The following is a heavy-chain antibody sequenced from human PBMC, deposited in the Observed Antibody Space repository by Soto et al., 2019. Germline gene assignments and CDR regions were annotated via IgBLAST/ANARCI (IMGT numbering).Heavy chain of an antibody. D-gene: IGHD1-26*01. CDR3: VRTIVGATKGGWFDP. CDR2: FSGRDATT. CDR1: GFTFRSYT. V-gene: IGHV3-23*01. Sequence: GGSLRLSCAASGFTFRSYTMSWVRQAPGKGLEWVSSFSGRDATTYYADSVKGRFTISRDNSKNTLYLQMNSLRAEDTALYFCVRTIVGATKGGWFDPWGQGALVTVYS. J-gene: IGHJ5*02.